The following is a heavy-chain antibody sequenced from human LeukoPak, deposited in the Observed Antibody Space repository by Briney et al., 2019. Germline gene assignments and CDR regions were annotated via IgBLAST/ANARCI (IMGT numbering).Heavy chain of an antibody. CDR1: GYTFTGYY. Sequence: GASVKVSCKASGYTFTGYYMHWVRQAPGQGLEWMGWINPNSGGTNYAQKFQGRVTITRDTSISTAYMELSRLRSDDTAVYYCARGAVVATLFFDYWGQGTLGTVSS. V-gene: IGHV1-2*02. CDR2: INPNSGGT. D-gene: IGHD2-15*01. J-gene: IGHJ4*02. CDR3: ARGAVVATLFFDY.